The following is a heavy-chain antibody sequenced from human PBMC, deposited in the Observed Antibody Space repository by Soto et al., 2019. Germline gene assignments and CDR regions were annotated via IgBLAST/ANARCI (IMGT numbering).Heavy chain of an antibody. CDR1: GFTFSSYA. D-gene: IGHD6-13*01. CDR2: ISGSGGST. Sequence: QLLESGGGLVQPGGSLRLSCAASGFTFSSYAMSWVRQAPGKGLEWVSTISGSGGSTYYADSVKGRFTVSRDNSENTVYLQVHSVRSEDTAVYYCAKAAVAEPAAGRVRFDPWGQGTLVTVSS. V-gene: IGHV3-23*01. J-gene: IGHJ5*02. CDR3: AKAAVAEPAAGRVRFDP.